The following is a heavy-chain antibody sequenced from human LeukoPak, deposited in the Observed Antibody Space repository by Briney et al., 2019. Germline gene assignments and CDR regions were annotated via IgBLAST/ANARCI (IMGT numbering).Heavy chain of an antibody. D-gene: IGHD1-26*01. V-gene: IGHV3-23*01. CDR3: ARCSGSYYHRCMFDY. J-gene: IGHJ4*02. Sequence: GGSLRLSCAASGFTFSSYAMSWVRQAPGKGLEWVSAISGSGGSTYYADSVKGRFTISRDNSKNTLYLQMNSLRAEDTAVYYCARCSGSYYHRCMFDYWGQGTLVTVSS. CDR2: ISGSGGST. CDR1: GFTFSSYA.